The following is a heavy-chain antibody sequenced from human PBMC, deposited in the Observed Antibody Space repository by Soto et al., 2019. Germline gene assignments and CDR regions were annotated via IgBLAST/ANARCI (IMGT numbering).Heavy chain of an antibody. CDR3: VYHDILTGRG. CDR1: GYTFTSYD. J-gene: IGHJ4*02. Sequence: QVQLVQSGAEVKKPGASVKVSCKASGYTFTSYDINWVRQATGQGLEWMGWMNPNSGNTGYAQKFQGRVTMXXTTSISTAYMELSSLRSEGTAVYCCVYHDILTGRGWGQGTLVTVSS. CDR2: MNPNSGNT. D-gene: IGHD3-9*01. V-gene: IGHV1-8*01.